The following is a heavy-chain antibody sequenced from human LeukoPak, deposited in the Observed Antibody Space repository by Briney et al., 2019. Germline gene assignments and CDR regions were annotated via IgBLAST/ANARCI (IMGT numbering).Heavy chain of an antibody. D-gene: IGHD6-13*01. CDR2: ISGSGGST. CDR1: GFTSSDYS. CDR3: AKLLIAAAGVDY. J-gene: IGHJ4*02. Sequence: GRCLRLSCAAAGFTSSDYSMSWIRQAPGKGLEWVSAISGSGGSTTYAHSVKGWFSLSRDNSNNTLYLQMHSLRAEDTAVSYCAKLLIAAAGVDYWGQRTLVTVSS. V-gene: IGHV3-23*01.